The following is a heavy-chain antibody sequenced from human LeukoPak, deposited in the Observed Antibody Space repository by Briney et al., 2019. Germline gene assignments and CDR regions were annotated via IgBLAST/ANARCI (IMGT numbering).Heavy chain of an antibody. CDR2: IKGDESEK. CDR3: ARTAVAGTRLCYYMDV. V-gene: IGHV3-7*01. D-gene: IGHD6-19*01. CDR1: GFTFSSYW. J-gene: IGHJ6*03. Sequence: GGPLRLSCAASGFTFSSYWMSWVRQAPGKGLEWVANIKGDESEKYYVDSVKGRFTISRDNAKNSLYLQMNSLRAEDTAVYYCARTAVAGTRLCYYMDVWGKGTTVTISS.